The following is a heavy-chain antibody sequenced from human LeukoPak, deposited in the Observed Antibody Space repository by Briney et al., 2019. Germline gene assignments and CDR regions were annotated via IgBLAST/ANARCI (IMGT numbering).Heavy chain of an antibody. Sequence: PGGSLRLSCAASGFSFSSYGMQWVRRAPGKGLGWVSYISSSGSTIYYADSVKGRFTISRDNAKKSVYLQMNTLRAEDTAVYYCARAYSERYGLGYYYMDGWGKRTTVTISS. J-gene: IGHJ6*03. V-gene: IGHV3-48*04. CDR3: ARAYSERYGLGYYYMDG. CDR2: ISSSGSTI. CDR1: GFSFSSYG. D-gene: IGHD1-26*01.